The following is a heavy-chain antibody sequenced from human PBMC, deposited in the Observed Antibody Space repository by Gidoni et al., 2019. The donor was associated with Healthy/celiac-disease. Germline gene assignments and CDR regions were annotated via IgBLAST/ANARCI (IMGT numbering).Heavy chain of an antibody. Sequence: QVQLVQSGAEVKKPGASVKVSCKASGYTFTSYGISWVRQAPGQGFEWLGRTSAYNGNTNYAQKLQGRVTMTTDTSKSTAYMELRSLRSDDTAVYYCARADDYGDYGGNAFDIWGQGTMVTVSS. CDR3: ARADDYGDYGGNAFDI. J-gene: IGHJ3*02. V-gene: IGHV1-18*01. CDR1: GYTFTSYG. D-gene: IGHD4-17*01. CDR2: TSAYNGNT.